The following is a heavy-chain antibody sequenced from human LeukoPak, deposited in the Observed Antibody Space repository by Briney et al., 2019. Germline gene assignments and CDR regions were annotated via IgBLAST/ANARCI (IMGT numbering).Heavy chain of an antibody. CDR3: ARGKGYYYDSSGYFGFDY. J-gene: IGHJ4*02. CDR2: INHSGST. D-gene: IGHD3-22*01. Sequence: SETLSLTCAVYGESFSGYYWSWIRQPPGKGLEWIGEINHSGSTNYNPSLKSRVTISVDTSKNQFSLKLSSVTAADTAVYYCARGKGYYYDSSGYFGFDYWGQGTLVTVSS. V-gene: IGHV4-34*01. CDR1: GESFSGYY.